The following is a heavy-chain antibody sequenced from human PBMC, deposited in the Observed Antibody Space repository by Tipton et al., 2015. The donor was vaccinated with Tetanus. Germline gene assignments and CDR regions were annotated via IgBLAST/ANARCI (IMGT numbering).Heavy chain of an antibody. D-gene: IGHD2-15*01. CDR2: IAFDGKNE. V-gene: IGHV3-30*18. CDR3: AKEFQRARIRFFDS. CDR1: GFRFSYSG. J-gene: IGHJ4*02. Sequence: SLRLSCAASGFRFSYSGMHWVCQAPGKGLEWVAVIAFDGKNERYAGSVKGRFIISRDNSKNTLYLQMNSLRPEDTAVYYCAKEFQRARIRFFDSWGQGTQVTASS.